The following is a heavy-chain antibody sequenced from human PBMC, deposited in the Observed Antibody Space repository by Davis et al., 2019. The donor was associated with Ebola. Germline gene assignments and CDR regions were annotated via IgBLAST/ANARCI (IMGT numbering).Heavy chain of an antibody. D-gene: IGHD2-21*01. V-gene: IGHV4-39*07. CDR1: GGSISSSSYY. Sequence: PSETLSLTCTVSGGSISSSSYYWGWIRQPPGKGLEWIGSINYSGSTYYNPSLKSRVSISIDTSKNQFSLRLNSVTAADTAIYDCAREGYRGGAFDYWGQGTLVPVSS. CDR3: AREGYRGGAFDY. CDR2: INYSGST. J-gene: IGHJ4*02.